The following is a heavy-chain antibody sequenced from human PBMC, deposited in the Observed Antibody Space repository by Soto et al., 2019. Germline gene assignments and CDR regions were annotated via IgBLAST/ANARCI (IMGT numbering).Heavy chain of an antibody. Sequence: QVQLVQSGAEVKKPGSSVKVSCKASGGTFGSYAISWVRQAPGQGLEWMGGITPIPGTANDAQKFQGRVRIAADESTSTAYMELSSLRSEATAVYYCARSQGSSTSLEIYYYYYYGMDVWGQGTTVTVSS. CDR3: ARSQGSSTSLEIYYYYYYGMDV. V-gene: IGHV1-69*01. CDR2: ITPIPGTA. CDR1: GGTFGSYA. D-gene: IGHD2-2*01. J-gene: IGHJ6*02.